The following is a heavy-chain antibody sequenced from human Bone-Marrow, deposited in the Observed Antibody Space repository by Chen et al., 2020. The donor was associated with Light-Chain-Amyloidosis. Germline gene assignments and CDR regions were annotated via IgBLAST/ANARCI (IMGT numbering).Heavy chain of an antibody. Sequence: EVQLVESGGGLVQPGGSLRLSCAASGFIFSSYSMNWVRQAPGKGLEWLLYISNNIIYYADSVKGRFTISRDNARNSLSLQMNSLRAEDSAVYYCARDDKWAFDYWGQGTLVTVSS. J-gene: IGHJ4*02. CDR1: GFIFSSYS. CDR3: ARDDKWAFDY. V-gene: IGHV3-48*01. CDR2: ISNNII. D-gene: IGHD1-26*01.